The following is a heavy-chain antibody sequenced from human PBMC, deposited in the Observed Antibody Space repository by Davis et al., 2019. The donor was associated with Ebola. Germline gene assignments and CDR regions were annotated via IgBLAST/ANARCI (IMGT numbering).Heavy chain of an antibody. J-gene: IGHJ4*02. D-gene: IGHD5-18*01. V-gene: IGHV7-4-1*02. CDR2: INTNTGNP. Sequence: ASVKVSCKVSGYTLTELSMHWVRQAPGQGLEWMGWINTNTGNPTYAQGFTGRFVFSLDTSVSTAYLQISSLKAEDTAVYYCARLRRYSYDYWGQGTLVTVSS. CDR1: GYTLTELS. CDR3: ARLRRYSYDY.